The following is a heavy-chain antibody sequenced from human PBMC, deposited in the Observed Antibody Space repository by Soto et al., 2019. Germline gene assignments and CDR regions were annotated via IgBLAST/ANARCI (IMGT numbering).Heavy chain of an antibody. CDR2: INHSGST. V-gene: IGHV4-34*01. J-gene: IGHJ4*02. D-gene: IGHD6-13*01. CDR1: GGSFSGYY. CDR3: ASQGSWYYYFDY. Sequence: QVQLQQWGAGLLKPSETLSLTCAVYGGSFSGYYWSWIRQPPGKGLEWIGEINHSGSTNYNPSLKSRVTISVDTSKNQFSLKRSSVTAADTAVYYCASQGSWYYYFDYWGQGTLVTVSS.